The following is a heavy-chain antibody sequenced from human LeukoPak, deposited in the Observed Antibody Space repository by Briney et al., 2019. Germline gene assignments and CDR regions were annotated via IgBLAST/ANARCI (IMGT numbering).Heavy chain of an antibody. CDR3: TTTYYYDSSGYYYFDY. CDR2: IKSKTDGGTT. V-gene: IGHV3-15*01. D-gene: IGHD3-22*01. CDR1: GFTFSNAW. Sequence: GGSLRLSCAASGFTFSNAWMSWVRQAPGKGLEWVGRIKSKTDGGTTDYAAPVKGRFTISRDDSKNTLYLQMNSLKTEDTAVYYCTTTYYYDSSGYYYFDYWGQGTLVTVSS. J-gene: IGHJ4*02.